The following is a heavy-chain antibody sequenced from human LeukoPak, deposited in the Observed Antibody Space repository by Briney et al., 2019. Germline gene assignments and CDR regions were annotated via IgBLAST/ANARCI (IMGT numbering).Heavy chain of an antibody. D-gene: IGHD3-10*01. CDR1: GFTFSSYA. V-gene: IGHV3-23*01. CDR3: ARAVVRGGNWFDP. J-gene: IGHJ5*02. Sequence: GGSLRLSCAASGFTFSSYAMSWFGQPQGKGLNGSSAISGSGGSTYYADSVKGRFTISRDNSKNTLYLQMNSLRAEDTAVYYCARAVVRGGNWFDPWGQGTLVTVSS. CDR2: ISGSGGST.